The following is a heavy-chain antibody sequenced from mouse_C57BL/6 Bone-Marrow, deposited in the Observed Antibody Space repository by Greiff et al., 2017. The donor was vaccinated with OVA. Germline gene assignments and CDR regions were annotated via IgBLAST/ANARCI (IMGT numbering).Heavy chain of an antibody. CDR1: AYTFTSYW. V-gene: IGHV1-64*01. J-gene: IGHJ3*01. CDR3: LYDGYYDWFAY. CDR2: IHPNSGST. Sequence: QVQLQQPGAELVKPGASVKLSCKASAYTFTSYWMHWVKQRPGQGLEWIGMIHPNSGSTNYNEKFKSKATLTVDKSSSTAYMQLSSLTSEDSAVYYCLYDGYYDWFAYWGQGTLVTVSA. D-gene: IGHD2-3*01.